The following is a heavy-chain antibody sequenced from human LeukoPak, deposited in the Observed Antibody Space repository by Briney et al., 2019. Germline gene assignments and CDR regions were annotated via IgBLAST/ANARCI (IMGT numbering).Heavy chain of an antibody. CDR1: GFTFSSHW. Sequence: GGSLRLSCAASGFTFSSHWMHWVRQVPGKGLVWVSRINSEGSSTSYADSVKGRFTISRDNAKNTLYLQMNSLRAEDTAVYYCAREEPYYYDSSGYLHSWGQGTLVTVSS. D-gene: IGHD3-22*01. J-gene: IGHJ1*01. CDR2: INSEGSST. CDR3: AREEPYYYDSSGYLHS. V-gene: IGHV3-74*01.